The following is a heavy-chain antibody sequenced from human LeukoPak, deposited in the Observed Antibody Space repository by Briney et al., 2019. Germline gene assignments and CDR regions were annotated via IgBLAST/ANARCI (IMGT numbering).Heavy chain of an antibody. Sequence: ASVKVSCKASGYTFTSYYMHWVRQAPGQGLEWMGIINPSGGSTSYAQKFQGRVTMTRDMSTSTVYMELSSLRSEDTAVYYCARRYGDYPGETGGFKNYYYYYMDVWGKGTTVTVSS. D-gene: IGHD4-17*01. CDR1: GYTFTSYY. J-gene: IGHJ6*03. CDR3: ARRYGDYPGETGGFKNYYYYYMDV. V-gene: IGHV1-46*01. CDR2: INPSGGST.